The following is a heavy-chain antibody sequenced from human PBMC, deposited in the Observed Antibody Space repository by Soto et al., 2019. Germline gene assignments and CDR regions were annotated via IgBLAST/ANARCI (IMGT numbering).Heavy chain of an antibody. CDR2: IYSGGST. Sequence: EVQLVETGGGLIQPGGSLRLSCAASGFTVSSNYMSWVRQAPGKGLEWVSVIYSGGSTYYADSLKGRFTISRDNSKITLYLQMNSLRAEDTAVYYCARVGTIDYYSSSGMDVWCQGTTVTVSS. CDR3: ARVGTIDYYSSSGMDV. D-gene: IGHD3-9*01. CDR1: GFTVSSNY. J-gene: IGHJ6*02. V-gene: IGHV3-53*02.